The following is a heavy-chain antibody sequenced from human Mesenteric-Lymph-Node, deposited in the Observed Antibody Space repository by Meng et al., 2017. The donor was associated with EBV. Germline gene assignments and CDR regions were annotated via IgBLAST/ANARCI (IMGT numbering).Heavy chain of an antibody. Sequence: QIPLKESGPTPVKPTQTLTLTCTFSGFSLSTFGVGVGWIRQPPGKALEWLAVIYWDDDERYSPSLKSRLTITKDTSKNQVVLKMTDMDPVDTATYYCAHRPPFGELLDYWGQGTLVTVSS. D-gene: IGHD3-10*01. CDR3: AHRPPFGELLDY. CDR1: GFSLSTFGVG. V-gene: IGHV2-5*02. J-gene: IGHJ4*02. CDR2: IYWDDDE.